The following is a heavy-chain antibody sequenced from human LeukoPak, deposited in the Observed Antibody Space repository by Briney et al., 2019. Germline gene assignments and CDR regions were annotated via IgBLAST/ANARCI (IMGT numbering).Heavy chain of an antibody. CDR2: ITDSGSTI. V-gene: IGHV3-48*03. CDR1: GFTFSTYE. D-gene: IGHD2-15*01. J-gene: IGHJ6*03. CDR3: ARAVAQYCSGGSCYRRYYYYYMDV. Sequence: PGGSLRLSCAASGFTFSTYEMNWVRQAPGKGLEWVSYITDSGSTIYYADSVKGRFTISRDNAKNSLFLQMNSLRAEDTAVYYCARAVAQYCSGGSCYRRYYYYYMDVWGKGTTVTVSS.